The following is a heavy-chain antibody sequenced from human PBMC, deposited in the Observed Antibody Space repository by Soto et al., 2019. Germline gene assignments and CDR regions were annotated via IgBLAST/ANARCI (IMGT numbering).Heavy chain of an antibody. D-gene: IGHD2-21*01. V-gene: IGHV4-39*02. CDR3: AKLVVVPPVANA. J-gene: IGHJ5*02. CDR2: IFYTGTT. Sequence: QLQLQESGPGLVKPSETLSLTCSVSGGSVSYNSYYWGWIRQPPGKGLEWVGGIFYTGTTYYSPSLNDRVSTSVTSPKNSFPPLLPCVPAADAAVYSWAKLVVVPPVANAWGQGALVTVPS. CDR1: GGSVSYNSYY.